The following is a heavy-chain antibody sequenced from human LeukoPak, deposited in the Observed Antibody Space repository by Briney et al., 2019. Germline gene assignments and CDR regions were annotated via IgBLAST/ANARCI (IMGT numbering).Heavy chain of an antibody. V-gene: IGHV3-30*09. CDR3: IRGTVGAPGNDY. CDR2: VSSDGNTK. CDR1: GFTLSRYG. J-gene: IGHJ4*02. Sequence: PGGSLRLSCAASGFTLSRYGMHWVRQAPGNGLEWVAVVSSDGNTKDYADSVQGRFAISRDNSKNTLYLQMSSLRAEDTAVYYCIRGTVGAPGNDYWGQGTLVTVSS. D-gene: IGHD1-26*01.